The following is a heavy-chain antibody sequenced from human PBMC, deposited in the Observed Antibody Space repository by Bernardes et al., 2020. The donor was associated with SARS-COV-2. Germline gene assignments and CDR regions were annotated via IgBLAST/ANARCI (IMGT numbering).Heavy chain of an antibody. J-gene: IGHJ6*02. CDR1: GGSISSGGYY. D-gene: IGHD3-3*01. CDR2: IYYSGST. CDR3: ASERYYDFWSGYSAYYGMDV. V-gene: IGHV4-31*03. Sequence: SETLSLTCTVSGGSISSGGYYWSWIRQHPGKGLEWIGYIYYSGSTYYNPSLKSRVTISVDTSKNQFSLKLSSVTAADTAVYYCASERYYDFWSGYSAYYGMDVWGQGTTVTVSS.